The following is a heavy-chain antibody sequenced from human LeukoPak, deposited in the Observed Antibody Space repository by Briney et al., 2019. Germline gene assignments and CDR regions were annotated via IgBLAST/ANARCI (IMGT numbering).Heavy chain of an antibody. CDR1: GFTFSSCW. CDR2: INSDGSST. J-gene: IGHJ4*02. V-gene: IGHV3-74*01. D-gene: IGHD3-3*02. Sequence: GGSLRLSCAASGFTFSSCWMHWVRQAPGKGLVWVSRINSDGSSTSYADSVKGRFTISRDNAKNTLSLQMNSLRAEDTAMYYCARDGILGSHDCWGQGTLVTVSS. CDR3: ARDGILGSHDC.